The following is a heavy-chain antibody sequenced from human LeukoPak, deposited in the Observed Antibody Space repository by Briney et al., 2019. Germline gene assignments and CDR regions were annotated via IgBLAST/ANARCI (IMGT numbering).Heavy chain of an antibody. D-gene: IGHD2-2*01. CDR3: ARGGVVPAAIDY. J-gene: IGHJ4*02. Sequence: SVKVSCKASGGTFTSYAISWVRQAPGQGLEWMGRIIPILGIANYSQKFQGRVKITADKSTSTAYMELSSLRSEDTAVYYCARGGVVPAAIDYWGQGTLVTVSS. CDR2: IIPILGIA. V-gene: IGHV1-69*04. CDR1: GGTFTSYA.